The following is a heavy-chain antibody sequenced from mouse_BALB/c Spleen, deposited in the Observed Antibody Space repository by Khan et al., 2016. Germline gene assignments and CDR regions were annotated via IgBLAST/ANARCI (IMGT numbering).Heavy chain of an antibody. CDR1: GYTFTTAG. J-gene: IGHJ2*01. CDR3: ARDFDY. Sequence: QIQLVQSGPELKTTGETVRISCKASGYTFTTAGMQWVQKMPGQGLKWIGWINTHSGVPKYAEDFKGRFAFSLETSASTAYLQISNLKNEDTATYFCARDFDYWDQGTTLAVSS. CDR2: INTHSGVP. V-gene: IGHV9-4*02.